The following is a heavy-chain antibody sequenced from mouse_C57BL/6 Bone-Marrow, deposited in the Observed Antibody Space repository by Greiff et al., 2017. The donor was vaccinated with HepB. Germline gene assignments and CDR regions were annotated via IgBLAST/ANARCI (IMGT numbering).Heavy chain of an antibody. CDR1: GYTFTSYW. Sequence: VQLQQPGAELVKPGASVKMSCKASGYTFTSYWITWVKQRPGQGLEWIGDIYPGSGSTNYNEKFKSKATLTVDTSSSTAYMQLSSLTSEDSAVYYCARGLYYDYGDYFDYWGQGTTLTVSS. V-gene: IGHV1-55*01. CDR2: IYPGSGST. CDR3: ARGLYYDYGDYFDY. D-gene: IGHD2-4*01. J-gene: IGHJ2*01.